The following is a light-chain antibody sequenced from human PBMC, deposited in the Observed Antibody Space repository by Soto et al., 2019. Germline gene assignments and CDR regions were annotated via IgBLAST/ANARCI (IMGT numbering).Light chain of an antibody. J-gene: IGLJ2*01. CDR1: GSDVGGYNY. V-gene: IGLV2-14*03. CDR3: SSYTTSSTVV. Sequence: QSALTQPASVSGSPGQSITISCTGSGSDVGGYNYVSWYQQHHPGKAPKLMIYDVSNRPSGVSNRFSGSKSGNTAFLTISGLQAEDEADYYCSSYTTSSTVVFGGGTKVTVL. CDR2: DVS.